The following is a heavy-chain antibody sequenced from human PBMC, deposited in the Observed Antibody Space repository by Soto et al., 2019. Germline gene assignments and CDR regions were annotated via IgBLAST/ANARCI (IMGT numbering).Heavy chain of an antibody. CDR2: IKSKTDGGTT. Sequence: GGSLRLSCAASGFTFSNAWMSWVRQAPGKGLEWVGRIKSKTDGGTTDYAAPVKGRFTISRDDSKNTLYLQMNSLKTEDTAVYYCTTVSASSWLDAFDIWGQGTMVTVSS. CDR1: GFTFSNAW. J-gene: IGHJ3*02. CDR3: TTVSASSWLDAFDI. D-gene: IGHD6-13*01. V-gene: IGHV3-15*01.